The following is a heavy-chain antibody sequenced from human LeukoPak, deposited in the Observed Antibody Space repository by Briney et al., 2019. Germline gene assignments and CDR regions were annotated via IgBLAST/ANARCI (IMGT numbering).Heavy chain of an antibody. Sequence: SQTLSLTCAISGGSVSSNSAAWNWIRQSPSRGLEWLGRTYYRSKWYNDYAVSVKSRITINPDTSKNQFSLQLNSVTPEDTAVYYCARSGFGSGWLGYYYGMDVWGQGTTVTVSS. J-gene: IGHJ6*02. CDR1: GGSVSSNSAA. V-gene: IGHV6-1*01. CDR2: TYYRSKWYN. CDR3: ARSGFGSGWLGYYYGMDV. D-gene: IGHD6-19*01.